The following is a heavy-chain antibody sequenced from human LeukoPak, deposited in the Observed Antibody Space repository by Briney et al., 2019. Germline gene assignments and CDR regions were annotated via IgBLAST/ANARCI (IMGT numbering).Heavy chain of an antibody. Sequence: PGGSLRLSCAASGFTFSSYAMSWIRQPPGKGLEWIGEINHSGSTNYNPSLKSRVTISVDTSKNQFSLKLSSVTAADTAVYYCARKALKSSSWYRNWGQGTLATVSS. V-gene: IGHV4-34*01. CDR3: ARKALKSSSWYRN. CDR2: INHSGST. CDR1: GFTFSSYA. D-gene: IGHD6-13*01. J-gene: IGHJ4*02.